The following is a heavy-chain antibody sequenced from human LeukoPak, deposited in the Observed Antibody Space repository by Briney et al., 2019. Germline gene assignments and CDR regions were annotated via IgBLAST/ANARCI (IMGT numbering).Heavy chain of an antibody. V-gene: IGHV4-39*07. J-gene: IGHJ6*03. CDR3: ARVTESYGSGRRHNYYYYYMDV. CDR2: IYYSGST. CDR1: RGSINSNIYY. D-gene: IGHD3-10*01. Sequence: SETLSLTCSVSRGSINSNIYYWVWIRQPPGKGLEWIGSIYYSGSTYYNPSLKSRVTISVDTSKNQFSLKLNSMTAADTAVYYCARVTESYGSGRRHNYYYYYMDVWGKGTTVTISS.